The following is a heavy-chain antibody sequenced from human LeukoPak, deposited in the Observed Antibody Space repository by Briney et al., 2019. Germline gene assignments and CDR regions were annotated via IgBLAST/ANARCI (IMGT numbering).Heavy chain of an antibody. CDR3: ARQPTGYPNWFDP. D-gene: IGHD3-9*01. Sequence: SETLSLTCTVSGDSISISSYSWAWIRQPPGKRLEWIGVFHYSGSAYYNPSLKSRVTISVDTSKIQLFLTLTSLTATDTAVYYCARQPTGYPNWFDPWGQGTLVTVSS. J-gene: IGHJ5*02. V-gene: IGHV4-39*01. CDR1: GDSISISSYS. CDR2: FHYSGSA.